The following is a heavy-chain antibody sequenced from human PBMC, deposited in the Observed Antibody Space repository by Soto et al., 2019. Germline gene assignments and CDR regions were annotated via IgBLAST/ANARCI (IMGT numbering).Heavy chain of an antibody. Sequence: EVQLVESGGGLVQPGGSLRLSCAASGFNVSSNYMSWVRQAPGKGLEWVSVIYTGGYTHYADSVKGRFTISRDNSKNTLYLQMNSLRAEDTAVYYCASDPTRPYYFDYWGQGTLVTVSS. D-gene: IGHD4-17*01. V-gene: IGHV3-66*01. CDR3: ASDPTRPYYFDY. J-gene: IGHJ4*02. CDR1: GFNVSSNY. CDR2: IYTGGYT.